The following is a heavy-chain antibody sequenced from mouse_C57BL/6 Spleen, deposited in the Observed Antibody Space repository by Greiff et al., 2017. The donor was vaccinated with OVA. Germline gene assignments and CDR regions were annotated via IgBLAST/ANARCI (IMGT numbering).Heavy chain of an antibody. CDR2: IWSDGST. J-gene: IGHJ4*01. V-gene: IGHV2-6-1*01. CDR1: GFSLTSYG. CDR3: ARQGYDEDYAMDY. D-gene: IGHD2-2*01. Sequence: VKLMESGPGLVAPSQSLSITCTVSGFSLTSYGVHWVRQPPGKGLEWLVVIWSDGSTTYNSALKSRLSISKDNSKSQVFLKMNSLQTDDTAMYYCARQGYDEDYAMDYWGQGTSVTVSS.